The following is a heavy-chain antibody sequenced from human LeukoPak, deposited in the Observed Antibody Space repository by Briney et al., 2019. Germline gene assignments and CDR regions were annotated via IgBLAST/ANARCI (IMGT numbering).Heavy chain of an antibody. D-gene: IGHD6-6*01. J-gene: IGHJ4*02. Sequence: SETLSLTCTVSGGSISSYYWSWIRQPPGKGLEWIGYTYYSGSTNYNPSLKSRVTISVDTSKNQFSLKLSSVTAADTAVYYCARHIAARPRSFDYWGQGTLVTVSS. CDR2: TYYSGST. CDR1: GGSISSYY. V-gene: IGHV4-59*01. CDR3: ARHIAARPRSFDY.